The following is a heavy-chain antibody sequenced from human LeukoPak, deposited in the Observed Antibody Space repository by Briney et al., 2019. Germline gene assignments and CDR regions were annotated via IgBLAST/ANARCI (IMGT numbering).Heavy chain of an antibody. CDR1: GFTFRSYA. D-gene: IGHD3-10*01. Sequence: GGSLGLSCAASGFTFRSYAMNWVRQAPGKGLEWLSYICRDGSTIYSADSVKGRFTISRDNAEKSLYLQMNSLRAEDTAVYYCARDHRKGGSGSYLLDDAFDIWGQGTMVTVSS. J-gene: IGHJ3*02. CDR3: ARDHRKGGSGSYLLDDAFDI. CDR2: ICRDGSTI. V-gene: IGHV3-48*03.